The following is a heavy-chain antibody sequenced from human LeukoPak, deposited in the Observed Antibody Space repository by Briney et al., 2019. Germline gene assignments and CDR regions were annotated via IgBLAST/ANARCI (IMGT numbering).Heavy chain of an antibody. J-gene: IGHJ3*01. V-gene: IGHV6-1*01. CDR2: TYYRSKWYN. CDR3: VRDDGVGLDAFDV. CDR1: GDSVSSNSAA. Sequence: SQTLSLTCAVSGDSVSSNSAAWNWIRQSPSRGLEWLGRTYYRSKWYNDYAVSVKSRITINPDTSKNQFSLQLNSVTPEDTAVYYCVRDDGVGLDAFDVWSPGTMVTVSS. D-gene: IGHD2-8*01.